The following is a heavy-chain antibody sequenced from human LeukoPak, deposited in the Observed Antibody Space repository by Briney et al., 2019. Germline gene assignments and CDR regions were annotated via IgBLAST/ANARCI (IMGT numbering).Heavy chain of an antibody. CDR1: GFTVITND. D-gene: IGHD1-14*01. J-gene: IGHJ4*02. CDR3: ARGVEPLAANTLAY. V-gene: IGHV3-53*01. Sequence: GGSLRLSCAASGFTVITNDVTWVRQAPGKGLEWVPVLYSDGNTKYADSVQGRFTISRDNSKNTLYLEMNSLSPDDTAVYYCARGVEPLAANTLAYWGQGTLVTVSS. CDR2: LYSDGNT.